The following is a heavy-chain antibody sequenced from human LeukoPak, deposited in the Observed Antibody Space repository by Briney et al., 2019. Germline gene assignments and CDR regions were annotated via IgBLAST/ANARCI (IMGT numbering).Heavy chain of an antibody. J-gene: IGHJ4*02. CDR3: ARHPERYYYFDY. Sequence: SEPLSLTCTVSGGSISSSSYYWGWIRQPPGKGLEWIGSIYDTRSGYYNPSLKSRVTMSVDTSKNQFSLRLSSVTAADTAVYSCARHPERYYYFDYWGQGTLVTVSS. CDR2: IYDTRSG. D-gene: IGHD5-18*01. CDR1: GGSISSSSYY. V-gene: IGHV4-39*01.